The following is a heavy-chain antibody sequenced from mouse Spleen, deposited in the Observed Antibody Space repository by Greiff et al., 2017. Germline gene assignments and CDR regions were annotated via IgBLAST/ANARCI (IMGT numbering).Heavy chain of an antibody. CDR1: GYAFTNYW. J-gene: IGHJ2*01. CDR3: ARRGY. CDR2: IYPGSGNT. Sequence: QVQLKQSGAELVRPGTSVKISCKASGYAFTNYWLGWVKQRPGHGLEWIGDIYPGSGNTYYNEKFKGKATLTADKSSSTAYMQLSSLTSEDSAVYFCARRGYWGQGTTLTVSS. V-gene: IGHV1-63*01.